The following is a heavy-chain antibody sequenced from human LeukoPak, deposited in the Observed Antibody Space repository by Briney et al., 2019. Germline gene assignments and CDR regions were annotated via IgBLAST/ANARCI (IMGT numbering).Heavy chain of an antibody. J-gene: IGHJ5*02. V-gene: IGHV4-59*02. Sequence: SETLSLTCTVSGGSVRTYYWSWIRQPPGKGLEWIGYIHDSGSTNYNPSLKSRVTISVDTSKNQFSLKLSSVTAAATAVYYCARGVGATTWNWFDPWGQGTRVTVSS. CDR2: IHDSGST. CDR3: ARGVGATTWNWFDP. D-gene: IGHD1-26*01. CDR1: GGSVRTYY.